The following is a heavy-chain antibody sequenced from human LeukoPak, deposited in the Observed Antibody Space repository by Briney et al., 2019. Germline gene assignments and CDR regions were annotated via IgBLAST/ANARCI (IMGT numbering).Heavy chain of an antibody. V-gene: IGHV4-39*01. CDR3: ARHSHYYNSKGFDY. CDR1: GCSISSSSYY. D-gene: IGHD3-22*01. Sequence: SETLSLTCAVSGCSISSSSYYWGWIRQPPGKGLEWIGSIYYSGSTYYNPSLGSTYYNPSLQSRLTMSVDTSNNQFSLKLSAVTAADSAVYYCARHSHYYNSKGFDYWGQGTLVTVAS. J-gene: IGHJ4*02. CDR2: IYYSGSTYYNPSLGST.